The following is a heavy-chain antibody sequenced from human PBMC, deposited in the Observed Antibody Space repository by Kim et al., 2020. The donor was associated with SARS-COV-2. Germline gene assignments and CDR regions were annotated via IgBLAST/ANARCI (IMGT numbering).Heavy chain of an antibody. CDR2: ISWNSGDI. V-gene: IGHV3-9*01. CDR3: TKGYCTCGYCRNAFDI. CDR1: GFTFDDYA. J-gene: IGHJ3*02. D-gene: IGHD2-8*02. Sequence: GGSLRLSCAASGFTFDDYAMHWVRQAPGKGLEWVSGISWNSGDIGYADSVKGRFTISRDNAQNSLYLQMNSLRAEDTALYYCTKGYCTCGYCRNAFDIWG.